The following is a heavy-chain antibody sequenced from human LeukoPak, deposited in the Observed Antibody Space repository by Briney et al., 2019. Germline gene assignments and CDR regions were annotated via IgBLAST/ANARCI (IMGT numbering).Heavy chain of an antibody. Sequence: PSETLSLTCAVYGGSFSGYYWSWIRQPPGKGLEWIGEINHSGSTNYNPSLKSRVTISVDTSKNQFSLKLSSVTAADTAVYYCARYTNDRLFDYWDQGTLVTVSS. J-gene: IGHJ4*02. D-gene: IGHD2-8*01. CDR2: INHSGST. CDR3: ARYTNDRLFDY. V-gene: IGHV4-34*01. CDR1: GGSFSGYY.